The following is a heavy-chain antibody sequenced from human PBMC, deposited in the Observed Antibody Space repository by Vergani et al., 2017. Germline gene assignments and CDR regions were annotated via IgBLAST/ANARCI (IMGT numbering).Heavy chain of an antibody. V-gene: IGHV1-2*02. Sequence: QVQLVQSGAEVKKPGASVKVSCKASGYTFTGYYMHWVRQAPGQGLEWMGWINPNSGGTNYAQKFQGRVTMTRGTSISTAYMELSRLRSDDTAVYYCARDRLRRITMVRRVITSPPWFDPWGQGTLVTVSS. CDR2: INPNSGGT. CDR3: ARDRLRRITMVRRVITSPPWFDP. CDR1: GYTFTGYY. D-gene: IGHD3-10*01. J-gene: IGHJ5*02.